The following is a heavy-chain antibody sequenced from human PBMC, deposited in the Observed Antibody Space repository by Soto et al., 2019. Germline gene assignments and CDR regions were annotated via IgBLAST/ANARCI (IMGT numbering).Heavy chain of an antibody. J-gene: IGHJ6*02. V-gene: IGHV3-33*01. D-gene: IGHD6-13*01. CDR1: GFTFSSYG. CDR2: IWYDGSIK. Sequence: GGSLRLSCAASGFTFSSYGMHWVRQTPGKGLEWVAVIWYDGSIKYYVDSVKGRFTISRDNSKNTLSLQMYSLSAEGTGVYYCARSPSRWSTYFHYYGMDVWGQGTTVTVSS. CDR3: ARSPSRWSTYFHYYGMDV.